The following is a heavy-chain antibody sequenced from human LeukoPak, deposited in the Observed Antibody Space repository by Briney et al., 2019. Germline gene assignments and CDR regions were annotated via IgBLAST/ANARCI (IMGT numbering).Heavy chain of an antibody. CDR1: GGSISSYY. CDR2: INHSGST. CDR3: ARGQGIAAAGFYSN. Sequence: SETLSLTCTVSGGSISSYYWSWIRQPPGKGLEWIGEINHSGSTNYNPSLKSRVTISVDTSKNQFSLKLSSVTAADTAVYYCARGQGIAAAGFYSNWGQGTLVTVSS. D-gene: IGHD6-13*01. J-gene: IGHJ4*02. V-gene: IGHV4-34*01.